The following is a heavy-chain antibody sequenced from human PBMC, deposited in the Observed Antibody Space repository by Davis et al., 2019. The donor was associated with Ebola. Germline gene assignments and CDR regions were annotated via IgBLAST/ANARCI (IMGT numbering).Heavy chain of an antibody. Sequence: LRLSCTVSGDSIRSSGYYWTWIRQHPGKGLEWIGYIFYTGSTYYNPSLKSRVTISVDTSKNQFSLKLYSVTAADTAVYYCARGPLIVVVPAAIRSNAFDIWGQGTMVTVSS. D-gene: IGHD2-2*02. CDR2: IFYTGST. V-gene: IGHV4-31*03. CDR3: ARGPLIVVVPAAIRSNAFDI. CDR1: GDSIRSSGYY. J-gene: IGHJ3*02.